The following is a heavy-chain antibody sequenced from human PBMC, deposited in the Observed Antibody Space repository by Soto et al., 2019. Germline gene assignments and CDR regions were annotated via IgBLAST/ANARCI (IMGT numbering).Heavy chain of an antibody. Sequence: EVQLLESGGGLLQPGGSLRLSCAASGFTFSSYPMSWVRQAPGKGLEWVSAISGSGSDTYYTESVEGRFTIFRDNSKNTLYLQMSSLRAEDTAVYYCAREGPRYTIDYWGQGTLVTVSS. CDR2: ISGSGSDT. CDR1: GFTFSSYP. V-gene: IGHV3-23*01. D-gene: IGHD5-12*01. J-gene: IGHJ4*02. CDR3: AREGPRYTIDY.